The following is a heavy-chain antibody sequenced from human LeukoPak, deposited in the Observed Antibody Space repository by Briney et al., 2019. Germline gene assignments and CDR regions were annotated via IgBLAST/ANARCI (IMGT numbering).Heavy chain of an antibody. D-gene: IGHD3-22*01. Sequence: GGSLRLSCAASGFTFSTYAMSWVRQAPGKGLEWVSGISTSGGSSSYADSVKGRFTISRDNPRNTLYMQMNSLRAEDTALYYCAIMHPYYDGSGYWVQWGQGTLVTVSS. J-gene: IGHJ4*02. CDR1: GFTFSTYA. CDR2: ISTSGGSS. CDR3: AIMHPYYDGSGYWVQ. V-gene: IGHV3-23*01.